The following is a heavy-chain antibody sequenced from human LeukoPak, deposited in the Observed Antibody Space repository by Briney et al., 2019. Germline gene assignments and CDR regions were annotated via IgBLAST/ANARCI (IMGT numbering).Heavy chain of an antibody. CDR2: TSDRGDYT. V-gene: IGHV3-23*01. Sequence: SGGSLRLSCAASGFTFSSYSMSWVRQAPGKGLEWVSGTSDRGDYTYYADSVKGRFTISRDNSKNTLYLQMNSLRAEDTAVYYCARNGYSSSWYRNWGQGTLVTVSS. D-gene: IGHD6-13*01. CDR1: GFTFSSYS. J-gene: IGHJ4*02. CDR3: ARNGYSSSWYRN.